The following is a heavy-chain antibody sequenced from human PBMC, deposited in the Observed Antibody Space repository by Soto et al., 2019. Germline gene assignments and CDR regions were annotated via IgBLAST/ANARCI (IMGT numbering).Heavy chain of an antibody. J-gene: IGHJ1*01. CDR3: ATDYCVSTSCLVKRYFQS. V-gene: IGHV3-23*01. Sequence: EVQLLESGGGLVQPGGSLRLSCAASGFTFSNYAMTWVRQAPGKGLEWVSTLSGSGDSTYYADSVKGRFTISRDNSKKTLYLQVNSLRAEDTAVYYCATDYCVSTSCLVKRYFQSWGQGALVTVSS. D-gene: IGHD2-2*01. CDR2: LSGSGDST. CDR1: GFTFSNYA.